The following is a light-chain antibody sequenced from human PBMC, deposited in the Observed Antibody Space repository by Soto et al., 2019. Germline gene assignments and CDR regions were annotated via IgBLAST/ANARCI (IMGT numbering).Light chain of an antibody. CDR2: GAS. Sequence: EIVLTQSPGTLSLSPGERATLSCRASQSVSSSYLAWYQQKPGQAPRLLIYGASSRATGIQDRFSGSGSGTDFTLAISRLEPEDFAVDYCQQYGSSITFGPGTKVDIK. V-gene: IGKV3-20*01. J-gene: IGKJ3*01. CDR1: QSVSSSY. CDR3: QQYGSSIT.